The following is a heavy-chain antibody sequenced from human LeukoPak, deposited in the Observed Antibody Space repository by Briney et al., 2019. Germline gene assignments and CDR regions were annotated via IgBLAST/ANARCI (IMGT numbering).Heavy chain of an antibody. D-gene: IGHD3-3*01. CDR1: GFTFSDYY. J-gene: IGHJ4*02. V-gene: IGHV3-30-3*01. CDR3: ARDLDDFWSGYLF. CDR2: TAYNGYNK. Sequence: GSLRLSCAASGFTFSDYYMSWIRQAPGKGLEWVAGTAYNGYNKYYTDSVKGRFTISRDNSKNTLDLQMNSLSVEDTAVYYCARDLDDFWSGYLFWGQGTLVTVSS.